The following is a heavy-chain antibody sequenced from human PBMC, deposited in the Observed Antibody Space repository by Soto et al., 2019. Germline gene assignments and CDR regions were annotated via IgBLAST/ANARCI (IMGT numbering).Heavy chain of an antibody. D-gene: IGHD3-22*01. J-gene: IGHJ4*02. Sequence: ASVKVSCKASGGTFSSYAISWVRQAPGQGLEWMGGFDPEDGETIYAQKFQGRVTMTEDTSTDTAYMELSSLRSEDTAVYYCAARSGYDSSGYYRYYFDYWGQGTLVTVSS. CDR3: AARSGYDSSGYYRYYFDY. CDR2: FDPEDGET. V-gene: IGHV1-24*01. CDR1: GGTFSSYA.